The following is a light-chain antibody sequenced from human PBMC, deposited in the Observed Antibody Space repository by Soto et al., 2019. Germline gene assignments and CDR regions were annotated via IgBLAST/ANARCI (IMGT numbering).Light chain of an antibody. Sequence: EIVLTQSPATLSLSPGERATLSCRASQSVSSYLAWYQQKPGQAPRLLIYDASNRATGIPARFSGSGSGTDFTITISRLEPEDVAIYYCQQYGSSPRTFGQGTKVDIK. J-gene: IGKJ1*01. V-gene: IGKV3-11*01. CDR1: QSVSSY. CDR2: DAS. CDR3: QQYGSSPRT.